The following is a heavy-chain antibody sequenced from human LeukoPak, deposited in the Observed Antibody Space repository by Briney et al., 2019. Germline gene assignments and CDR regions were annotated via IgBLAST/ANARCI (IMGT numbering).Heavy chain of an antibody. D-gene: IGHD3-22*01. Sequence: PGGSLRLSCAASGFTVTSNSMSWVRQAPGKGLEWVSVIYSGGSAYYADSVKGRFTISRDNSKNAVYLQMNSLRAEDTAVYYCARDLNYDSAYWGQGTLVTVSS. CDR2: IYSGGSA. V-gene: IGHV3-53*01. CDR1: GFTVTSNS. CDR3: ARDLNYDSAY. J-gene: IGHJ4*02.